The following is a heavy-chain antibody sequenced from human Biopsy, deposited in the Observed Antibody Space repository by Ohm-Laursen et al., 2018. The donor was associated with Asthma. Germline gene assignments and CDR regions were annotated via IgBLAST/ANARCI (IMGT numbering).Heavy chain of an antibody. CDR3: ARKAGSCISRTCYSLDF. D-gene: IGHD2-2*01. Sequence: SVKVFCKSLGGTFNTYVIGWVRQAPGQGLEWMGGINSVFGTTTYPQKFQDRVTITADDSTSTVYMELSSLRSEDMAVYYCARKAGSCISRTCYSLDFWGQGTLVTVSS. J-gene: IGHJ4*02. V-gene: IGHV1-69*13. CDR1: GGTFNTYV. CDR2: INSVFGTT.